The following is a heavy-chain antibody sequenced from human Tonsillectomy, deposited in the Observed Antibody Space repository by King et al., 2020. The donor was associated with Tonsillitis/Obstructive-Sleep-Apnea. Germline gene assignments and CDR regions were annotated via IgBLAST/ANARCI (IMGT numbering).Heavy chain of an antibody. CDR2: IWYDGSNK. D-gene: IGHD6-6*01. V-gene: IGHV3-33*01. Sequence: VQLVESGGGVVQPGRSLRLSCAASGFTFSSYGMHWVRQAPGKGLEWVAVIWYDGSNKYYADSVKGRFTISRDNSKNTVYVQMNSLRAEDTAVYYCARDRVGAARQLLYYYYYGMDVWGQGTPVTVSS. CDR1: GFTFSSYG. J-gene: IGHJ6*02. CDR3: ARDRVGAARQLLYYYYYGMDV.